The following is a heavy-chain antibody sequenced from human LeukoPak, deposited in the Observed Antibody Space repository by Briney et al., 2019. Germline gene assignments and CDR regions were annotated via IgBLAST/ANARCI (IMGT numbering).Heavy chain of an antibody. CDR3: ARDSGYYDSSGEFDY. CDR1: GYTFTGYY. Sequence: ASVKVSCKASGYTFTGYYMHWVRQAPGQGLEWMGRINPNSGGTNYAQKFQGRVTMTRDTSISTAYMELSRLRSDDTAVYYCARDSGYYDSSGEFDYWGQGTLVTVSS. J-gene: IGHJ4*02. CDR2: INPNSGGT. V-gene: IGHV1-2*06. D-gene: IGHD3-22*01.